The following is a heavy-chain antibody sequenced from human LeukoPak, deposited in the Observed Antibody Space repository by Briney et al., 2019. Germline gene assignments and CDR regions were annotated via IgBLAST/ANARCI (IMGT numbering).Heavy chain of an antibody. V-gene: IGHV3-48*04. Sequence: PGGSLRLSCAASGFTFSSYSMNWVRQAPGKGLEWVSYISSSSTIYYADSVKGRFTISRDNAKNSLYLQMNSLRAEDTAVYYCAREGGYYYDSSGYYFDYWGQGTLVTVSS. CDR2: ISSSSTI. J-gene: IGHJ4*02. CDR1: GFTFSSYS. D-gene: IGHD3-22*01. CDR3: AREGGYYYDSSGYYFDY.